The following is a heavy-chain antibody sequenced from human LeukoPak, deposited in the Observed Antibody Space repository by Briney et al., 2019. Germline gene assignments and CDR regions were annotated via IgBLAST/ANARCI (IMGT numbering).Heavy chain of an antibody. CDR3: ARDIAAAFDY. V-gene: IGHV4-59*01. CDR2: IYYSGST. J-gene: IGHJ4*02. Sequence: SETLSPTCTVSGGSISSYYWSWIRQPPGKGLEWIGYIYYSGSTNYNPSLKSRVTISVDTSKNQFSLKLSSVTAADTAVYYCARDIAAAFDYWGQGTLVTVSS. CDR1: GGSISSYY. D-gene: IGHD6-13*01.